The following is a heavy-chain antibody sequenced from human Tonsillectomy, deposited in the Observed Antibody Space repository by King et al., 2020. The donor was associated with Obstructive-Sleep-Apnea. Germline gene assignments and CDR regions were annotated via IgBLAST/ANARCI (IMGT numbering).Heavy chain of an antibody. CDR2: ISYDGGYK. Sequence: VQLVESGGGVVQPGRSLRLSCAASGFKFSAYGMHWVRQAPGKGLEWVAVISYDGGYKNYADSVKGRFTISRDSSKSTLYLQMQSLRPDDTAVYYCAKAPEDFVVLPAVLTWFDPGGQGTLVTVSS. CDR1: GFKFSAYG. CDR3: AKAPEDFVVLPAVLTWFDP. V-gene: IGHV3-30*18. D-gene: IGHD2-2*01. J-gene: IGHJ5*02.